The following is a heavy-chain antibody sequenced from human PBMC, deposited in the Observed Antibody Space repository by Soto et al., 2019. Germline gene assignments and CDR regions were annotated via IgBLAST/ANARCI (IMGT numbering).Heavy chain of an antibody. V-gene: IGHV4-61*08. CDR3: ARAHDFWGGRQQPIDS. CDR2: INHVGIT. J-gene: IGHJ4*02. D-gene: IGHD3-3*01. Sequence: SETLSLTCTVSGGSISSGGYYWSWIRQHPGKGLEWLGDINHVGITNYNPSLKSRVSIPVDTSKSQFSLKLSSVTAADTAVYYCARAHDFWGGRQQPIDSGCQGTLVTVSS. CDR1: GGSISSGGYY.